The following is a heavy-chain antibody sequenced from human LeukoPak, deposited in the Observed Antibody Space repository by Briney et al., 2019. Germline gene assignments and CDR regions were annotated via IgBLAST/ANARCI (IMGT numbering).Heavy chain of an antibody. CDR3: VKDMKIKAAGYYFDY. Sequence: PGGSLRLSCAASGFNFNNYAMSWVRQAPGRGLEWVSTISGSGGSTYYADSVKGRFTISRDNSKNTLYFQMNSLRAEDTAVFYCVKDMKIKAAGYYFDYWGHGTLVTVSS. CDR2: ISGSGGST. J-gene: IGHJ4*01. CDR1: GFNFNNYA. D-gene: IGHD6-13*01. V-gene: IGHV3-23*01.